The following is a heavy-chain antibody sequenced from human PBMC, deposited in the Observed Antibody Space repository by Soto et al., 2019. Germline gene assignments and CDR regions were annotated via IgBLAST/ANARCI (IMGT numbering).Heavy chain of an antibody. Sequence: GGSLILSCAASGFTFSNAWMSWVRQAPGKGLEWVGRIKSKTDGGTTDYAAPVKGRFTISRDDSKNTLYLQMNSLKTEDTAVYYCTTDENYYDSSGYYYFDYWGQGTLVTVSS. CDR1: GFTFSNAW. J-gene: IGHJ4*02. CDR3: TTDENYYDSSGYYYFDY. V-gene: IGHV3-15*01. CDR2: IKSKTDGGTT. D-gene: IGHD3-22*01.